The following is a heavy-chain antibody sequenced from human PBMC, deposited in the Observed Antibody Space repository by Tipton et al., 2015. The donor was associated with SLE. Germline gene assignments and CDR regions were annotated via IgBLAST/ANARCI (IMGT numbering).Heavy chain of an antibody. J-gene: IGHJ3*02. V-gene: IGHV4-34*01. Sequence: TLSLTCAVYGGSFSGYYWSWIRQPPGKGLEWIGEINHSGSTNYNPSLKSRVTTSVDTSKNQFSLKLSSVTAADTAVYYCARYCSGGTCYPRRDAFDIWGQGTMLAVSS. CDR1: GGSFSGYY. CDR2: INHSGST. D-gene: IGHD2-15*01. CDR3: ARYCSGGTCYPRRDAFDI.